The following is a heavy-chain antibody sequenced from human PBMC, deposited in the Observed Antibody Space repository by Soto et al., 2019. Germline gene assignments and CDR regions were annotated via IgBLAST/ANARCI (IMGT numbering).Heavy chain of an antibody. CDR2: ISGSGDEI. CDR1: GFTFSSYA. D-gene: IGHD5-12*01. CDR3: VKSPRRGSEAPWDY. V-gene: IGHV3-23*01. Sequence: HPGGSLRLSCAASGFTFSSYAMSWVRQAPGKGLEWVSAISGSGDEIYYADSVEGRFTISRDNSKNTLYLHMNSLRADDTAVYYCVKSPRRGSEAPWDYWGRGTQVTVSS. J-gene: IGHJ4*02.